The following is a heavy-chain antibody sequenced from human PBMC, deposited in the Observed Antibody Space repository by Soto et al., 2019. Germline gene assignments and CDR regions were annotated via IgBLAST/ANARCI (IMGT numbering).Heavy chain of an antibody. D-gene: IGHD3-10*01. CDR2: IWYDGSNQ. J-gene: IGHJ4*02. CDR3: ARDLGAFNYGSAYFDY. V-gene: IGHV3-33*01. CDR1: GFTFSTYG. Sequence: LRLSCAPSGFTFSTYGMHWVRQAPGKGLEWVAVIWYDGSNQYYADSVKGRFTISRDNSKNMLYLQMNSLRAEDTAVYYCARDLGAFNYGSAYFDYWGQGTPVPVYS.